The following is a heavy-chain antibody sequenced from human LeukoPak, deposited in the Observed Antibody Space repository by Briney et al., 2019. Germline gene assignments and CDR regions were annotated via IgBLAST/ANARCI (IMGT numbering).Heavy chain of an antibody. Sequence: GGSLRLSCAASGFAVSSNYMSWVRQAPGKGLEWVSVIYSGGSTYYADSVKGRFTISRHNSKNTLYLQMNSLRAEDTAVYYCAREYSSGWYPSFDYWGQGTLVTVSS. V-gene: IGHV3-53*04. CDR2: IYSGGST. J-gene: IGHJ4*02. CDR3: AREYSSGWYPSFDY. D-gene: IGHD6-19*01. CDR1: GFAVSSNY.